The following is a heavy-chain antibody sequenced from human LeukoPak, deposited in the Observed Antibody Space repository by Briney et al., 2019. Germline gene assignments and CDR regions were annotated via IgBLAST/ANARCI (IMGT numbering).Heavy chain of an antibody. J-gene: IGHJ4*01. V-gene: IGHV4-59*01. CDR3: ARESSYTYGNQFAY. Sequence: PSETLSLTCTVSGGSISSYYWSWIRQPPGKGLEWIGYIYYSGSTNYNPSLKSRVTISVDTSKNQFSLKLSSVAAADTAVYYCARESSYTYGNQFAYWCHGTLVTVSS. CDR2: IYYSGST. CDR1: GGSISSYY. D-gene: IGHD5-18*01.